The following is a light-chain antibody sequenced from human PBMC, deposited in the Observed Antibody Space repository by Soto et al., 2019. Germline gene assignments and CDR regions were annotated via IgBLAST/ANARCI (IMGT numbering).Light chain of an antibody. J-gene: IGLJ3*02. CDR2: EDY. V-gene: IGLV6-57*01. CDR1: SGSIASNY. Sequence: NFMLTQPHSVSESPGKTVTISCTRSSGSIASNYVQWYQQRPGSSPTTVIYEDYQRPSGVPDRFSGSIDSSSNSASLTISGLETEDEADYYCQSYDATNQVFGGGTKVTVL. CDR3: QSYDATNQV.